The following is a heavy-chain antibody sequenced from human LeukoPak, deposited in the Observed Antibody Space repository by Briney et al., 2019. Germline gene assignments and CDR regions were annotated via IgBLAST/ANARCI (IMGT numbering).Heavy chain of an antibody. CDR2: ISAYNGNT. Sequence: ASVKVSCKASGYTFTSYGISWVRQAPGQGLEWMGWISAYNGNTNYAQKLQGRVTMTTDTSTSTAYMELRSLRPDDTAVYYCARDPTGYSSSWYDYWGQGTLVTVSS. CDR3: ARDPTGYSSSWYDY. J-gene: IGHJ4*02. V-gene: IGHV1-18*01. D-gene: IGHD6-13*01. CDR1: GYTFTSYG.